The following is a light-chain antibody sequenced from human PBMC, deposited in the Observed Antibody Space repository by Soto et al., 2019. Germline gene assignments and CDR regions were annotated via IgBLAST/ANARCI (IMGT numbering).Light chain of an antibody. CDR3: QQYRT. V-gene: IGKV3-15*01. J-gene: IGKJ1*01. Sequence: EIVMTQSPATLSVSPGGRATLSCRASQSISDTLAWYQQKPGQAPRLLIHGASTRAPGFAARFSGSGSGTDFTLTISRLEPEDFAVYYCQQYRTFGQGTKVDIK. CDR2: GAS. CDR1: QSISDT.